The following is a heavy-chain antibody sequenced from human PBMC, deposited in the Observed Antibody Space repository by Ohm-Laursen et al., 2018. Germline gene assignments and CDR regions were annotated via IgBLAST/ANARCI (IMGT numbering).Heavy chain of an antibody. V-gene: IGHV3-30*18. Sequence: SLRLSCAASGFTFSSYGMHWVRQAPGKGLEWVAVISYDGSNKYYADSVKGRFTISRDNSKNTLYLQMNSLRAEDMAVYYCAKDHIVEATMYYFDYWGQGTLVTVSS. CDR2: ISYDGSNK. CDR1: GFTFSSYG. D-gene: IGHD1-26*01. CDR3: AKDHIVEATMYYFDY. J-gene: IGHJ4*02.